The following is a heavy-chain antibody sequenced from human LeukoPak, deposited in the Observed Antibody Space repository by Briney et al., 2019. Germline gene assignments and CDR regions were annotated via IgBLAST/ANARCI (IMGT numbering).Heavy chain of an antibody. V-gene: IGHV3-33*01. CDR3: ARDALGSAFDI. D-gene: IGHD1-26*01. CDR2: IWYDGSEK. J-gene: IGHJ3*02. Sequence: PGGSLRLSCTASGFTFSKNGMHWVRQAPGKGLEWVALIWYDGSEKYYADSVKGRFTVSRDNSKNTLYLQMNSLRAEDMAVYYCARDALGSAFDIWGQGTMVTVSS. CDR1: GFTFSKNG.